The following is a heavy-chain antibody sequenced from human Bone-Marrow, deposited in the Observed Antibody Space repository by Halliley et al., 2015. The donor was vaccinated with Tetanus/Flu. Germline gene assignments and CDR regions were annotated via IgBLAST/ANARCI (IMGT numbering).Heavy chain of an antibody. J-gene: IGHJ6*02. Sequence: SLRLSCGASGFSFSDYGMHWVRQAPGRGLEWVAYLSYDGGETYYADSVKGRFTISRDNSKNTLYLQMDSLRVEDTAVYYCARLLVTVFGLETYGMDVWGQGTTVTVSS. D-gene: IGHD3-3*01. CDR1: GFSFSDYG. CDR2: LSYDGGET. CDR3: ARLLVTVFGLETYGMDV. V-gene: IGHV3-30*03.